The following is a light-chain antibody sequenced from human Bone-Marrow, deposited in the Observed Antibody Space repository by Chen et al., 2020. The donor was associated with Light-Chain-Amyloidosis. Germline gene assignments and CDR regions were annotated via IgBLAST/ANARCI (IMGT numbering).Light chain of an antibody. Sequence: EIVLTQSPATLSLSPGERATLSCRASQSISRYLAWFQQKPGQAPRLLIYDASTRATGIPPRFSGSGSETDFTLTISSLEPEDFAVYYCQQRADWPLTFGPGTRLEIK. CDR1: QSISRY. CDR2: DAS. CDR3: QQRADWPLT. J-gene: IGKJ5*01. V-gene: IGKV3-11*01.